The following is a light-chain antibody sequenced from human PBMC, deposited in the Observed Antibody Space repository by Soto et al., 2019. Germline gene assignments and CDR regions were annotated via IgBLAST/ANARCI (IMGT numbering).Light chain of an antibody. CDR3: AAWDNNLGGPA. V-gene: IGLV1-47*01. CDR1: NSNIGSKY. CDR2: RNN. Sequence: QSVLTQPPSASGTLGQRVSISCSGSNSNIGSKYVYWYQQLPGTAPKLLMYRNNQRPSGVPDRFSGSKSGTSASLAISGLRSEDEADYYCAAWDNNLGGPAFGGGTKVTVL. J-gene: IGLJ2*01.